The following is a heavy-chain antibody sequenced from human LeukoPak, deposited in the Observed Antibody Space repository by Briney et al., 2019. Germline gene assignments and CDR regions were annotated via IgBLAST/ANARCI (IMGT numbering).Heavy chain of an antibody. J-gene: IGHJ6*02. Sequence: ASVKVSCKASGYTFSGYYMHWVRQAPGQGLEWMGWINPNSGGTNYAQKFQGRVNMTRDTSISTAYMGLSRLRSDDTAVYYCARPAYSSSWYVPYGMDVWGQGTTVTVSS. CDR3: ARPAYSSSWYVPYGMDV. CDR2: INPNSGGT. V-gene: IGHV1-2*02. D-gene: IGHD6-13*01. CDR1: GYTFSGYY.